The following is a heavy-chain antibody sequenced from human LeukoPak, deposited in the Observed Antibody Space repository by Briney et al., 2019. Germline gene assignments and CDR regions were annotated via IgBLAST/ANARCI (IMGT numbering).Heavy chain of an antibody. Sequence: PSETLSLTCTVSGYSISSGYYWGWIRQPPGKGLEWIGSIYHSGSTYYNPSLKSRVTVSVDKSKNQLSLKLSSVTAADTAVYYCARVVVRGVIIKPRRREAFDIWGQGTMVTVSS. J-gene: IGHJ3*02. CDR1: GYSISSGYY. CDR3: ARVVVRGVIIKPRRREAFDI. D-gene: IGHD3-10*01. V-gene: IGHV4-38-2*02. CDR2: IYHSGST.